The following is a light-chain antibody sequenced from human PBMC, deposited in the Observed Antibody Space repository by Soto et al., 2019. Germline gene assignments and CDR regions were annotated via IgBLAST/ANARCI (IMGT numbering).Light chain of an antibody. CDR2: AVT. V-gene: IGLV2-14*03. J-gene: IGLJ1*01. Sequence: QSALTQPASVSGSSGQSITISYTGTSSDVGAYNYVSWYQQHPGKAPKLMISAVTNRPSGVSDRFSGSKSGNTAFLTISGLQAEDEADYYCSSYTYTKSYVFGTGTKVTVL. CDR3: SSYTYTKSYV. CDR1: SSDVGAYNY.